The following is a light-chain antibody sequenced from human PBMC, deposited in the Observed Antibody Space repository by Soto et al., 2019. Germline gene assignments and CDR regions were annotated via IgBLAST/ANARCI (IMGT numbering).Light chain of an antibody. CDR3: QQFNNYPLT. CDR2: DAS. CDR1: QVISRD. Sequence: AIQLTQSPSSLSASVGDRVTITCRARQVISRDLAWYQQKPEKAPKFLIFDASSLETGVPSRFSGSGSGTDFTLTISSLQPEDFATYYCQQFNNYPLTFGQGTRLEIK. J-gene: IGKJ5*01. V-gene: IGKV1D-13*01.